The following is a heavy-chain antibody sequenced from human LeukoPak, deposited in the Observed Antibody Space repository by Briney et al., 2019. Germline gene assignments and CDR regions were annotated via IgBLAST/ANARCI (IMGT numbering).Heavy chain of an antibody. D-gene: IGHD1-26*01. Sequence: SEPLSLTCAVSGNPISHTYYWGWIRRPPGKELEWIGSIYNSRSTHYNPSIKSRVTISVDTSNDQFSLTLRAVTAADTAVYYGARNSSGNYFDYWGQGTLVTVSS. V-gene: IGHV4-38-2*01. CDR3: ARNSSGNYFDY. J-gene: IGHJ4*02. CDR1: GNPISHTYY. CDR2: IYNSRST.